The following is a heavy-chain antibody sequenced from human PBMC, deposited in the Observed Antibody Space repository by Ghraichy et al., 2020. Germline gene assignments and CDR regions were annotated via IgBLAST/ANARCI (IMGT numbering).Heavy chain of an antibody. Sequence: SQTLSLTCSVSGVSVSGGFYYWTWIRQSPGTGLEWIGYVYFSGSTHYNPSLKSRVTISQDMFKNQFSLRLTSLTAADTAVYYCARGGKSRPYPRWFDSWGQGTLVTVSS. D-gene: IGHD4-23*01. J-gene: IGHJ5*01. CDR3: ARGGKSRPYPRWFDS. CDR1: GVSVSGGFYY. CDR2: VYFSGST. V-gene: IGHV4-61*01.